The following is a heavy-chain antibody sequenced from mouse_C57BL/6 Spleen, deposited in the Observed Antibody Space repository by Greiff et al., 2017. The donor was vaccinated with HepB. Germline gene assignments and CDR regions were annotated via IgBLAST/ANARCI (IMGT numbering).Heavy chain of an antibody. J-gene: IGHJ4*01. D-gene: IGHD2-3*01. V-gene: IGHV1-64*01. CDR1: GYTFTSYW. CDR3: ARGYYEKRGAMDY. Sequence: QVQLKQPGAELVKPGASVKLSCKASGYTFTSYWMHWVKQRPGQGLEWIGMIHPNSGSTNYNEKFKSKATLTVDKSSSTAYMQLSSLTSEDSAVYYCARGYYEKRGAMDYWGQGTSVTVSS. CDR2: IHPNSGST.